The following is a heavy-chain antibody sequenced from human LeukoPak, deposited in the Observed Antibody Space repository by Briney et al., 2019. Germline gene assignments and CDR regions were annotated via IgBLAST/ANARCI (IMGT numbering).Heavy chain of an antibody. V-gene: IGHV3-23*01. CDR2: ISGRGGST. D-gene: IGHD3/OR15-3a*01. J-gene: IGHJ4*02. CDR3: SKDLYDFWSGYYPIDY. Sequence: PGASLRLSCAASGFTFSSYAMSWVRQAPGKGPEWVSVISGRGGSTYYADSVKGRFIISRDNSKNTLYLQMTSLRVEDTAVYYCSKDLYDFWSGYYPIDYWGQGTLVTVSS. CDR1: GFTFSSYA.